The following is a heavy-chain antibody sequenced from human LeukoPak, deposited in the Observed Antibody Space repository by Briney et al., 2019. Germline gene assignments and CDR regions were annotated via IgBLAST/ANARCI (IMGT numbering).Heavy chain of an antibody. CDR1: GYTFTSYG. CDR2: ISTYNADT. CDR3: ARDPGQYYDILTGYYTPYYFDY. J-gene: IGHJ4*02. Sequence: ASVKVSCKASGYTFTSYGISWVRQAPGQGLEWMGWISTYNADTDYAQKFQGRVTMTTETSTSSAYMELRSLRSDDTAVYYCARDPGQYYDILTGYYTPYYFDYWGQGTLVTVSS. D-gene: IGHD3-9*01. V-gene: IGHV1-18*01.